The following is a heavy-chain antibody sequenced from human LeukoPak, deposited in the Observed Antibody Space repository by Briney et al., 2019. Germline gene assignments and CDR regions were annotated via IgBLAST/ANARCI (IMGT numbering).Heavy chain of an antibody. J-gene: IGHJ4*02. V-gene: IGHV3-30*18. CDR1: GFTFSSYG. D-gene: IGHD3-22*01. CDR3: AKALSYDSSGFSSGFDY. Sequence: GRSLRLSCAASGFTFSSYGMHWVRQAPGKGLEWVAVLSYDGSNKYYADSVKGRFTISRDNSKNTLYLQMNSLRAEDTAVYYCAKALSYDSSGFSSGFDYWGQGTLVTVSS. CDR2: LSYDGSNK.